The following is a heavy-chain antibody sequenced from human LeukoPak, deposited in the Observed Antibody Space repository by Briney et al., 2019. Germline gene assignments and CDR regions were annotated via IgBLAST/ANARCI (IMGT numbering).Heavy chain of an antibody. V-gene: IGHV3-23*01. D-gene: IGHD1-20*01. CDR2: ISGSGGST. CDR3: AKDKWNSKAPPGYFDY. CDR1: GFTFSSYA. Sequence: PGGSLRLSCAASGFTFSSYAMSWVRQAPGKGLEWVSAISGSGGSTYYADSVKGRFTISRDNSKNTLYLQMNSLRAEDTAVCYCAKDKWNSKAPPGYFDYWGQGTLVTVSS. J-gene: IGHJ4*02.